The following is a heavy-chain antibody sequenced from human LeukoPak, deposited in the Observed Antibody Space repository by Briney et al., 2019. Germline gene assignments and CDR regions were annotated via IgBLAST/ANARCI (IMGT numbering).Heavy chain of an antibody. CDR2: VYHSGST. CDR1: GGSISSSNW. D-gene: IGHD2-15*01. J-gene: IGHJ4*02. V-gene: IGHV4-4*02. CDR3: ARDEGDGSYFDN. Sequence: KPSETLSLTCAVSGGSISSSNWWSWVRQPPGKGLEWIGEVYHSGSTNNNPSLKSRVTISVDTSKNQFSLKLSSVTAADTAVYYCARDEGDGSYFDNWGQGTLVTVSS.